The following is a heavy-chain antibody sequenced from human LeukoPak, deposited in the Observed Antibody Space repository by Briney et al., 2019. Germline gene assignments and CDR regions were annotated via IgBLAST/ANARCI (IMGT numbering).Heavy chain of an antibody. D-gene: IGHD2-2*01. V-gene: IGHV5-51*01. Sequence: GGSLRLSCAASGYSFTSYWIGWVRQMPGKGLEWMGIIYPGDSDTRYSPSFQGQVTISADKSISTAYLQWSSLKASDTAMYYCARQDRDPSPSRTHFDYWGQGTLVTVSS. J-gene: IGHJ4*02. CDR1: GYSFTSYW. CDR3: ARQDRDPSPSRTHFDY. CDR2: IYPGDSDT.